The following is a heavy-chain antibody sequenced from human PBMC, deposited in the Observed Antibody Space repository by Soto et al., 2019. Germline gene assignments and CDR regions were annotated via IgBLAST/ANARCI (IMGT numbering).Heavy chain of an antibody. CDR2: SSATGAGT. CDR3: AKDRRAGGNYGFYSDF. CDR1: GFTFSSYG. D-gene: IGHD1-7*01. V-gene: IGHV3-23*01. J-gene: IGHJ4*02. Sequence: EVQLLESGGGLVQPGGSLRLSCAASGFTFSSYGMTWVRQAPGKGLEWVSFSSATGAGTYYADSVKGRFTISRDNSKNTQYLQITSLRPDDTAVYYCAKDRRAGGNYGFYSDFWGQGALVIVSS.